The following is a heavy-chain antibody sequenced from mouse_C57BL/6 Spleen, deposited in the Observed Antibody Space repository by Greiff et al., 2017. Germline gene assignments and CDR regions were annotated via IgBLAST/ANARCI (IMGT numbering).Heavy chain of an antibody. CDR3: ARWGYDYGKGFDY. Sequence: VQLQQSGAELVRPGASVKLSCKASGYTFTDYYINWVKQRPGQGLEWIARIYPGSGNTYYNEKFKGKATLTAEKSSSTAYMQLSSLTSEDSAVYFCARWGYDYGKGFDYWGQGTTLTVSS. CDR1: GYTFTDYY. CDR2: IYPGSGNT. V-gene: IGHV1-76*01. D-gene: IGHD2-4*01. J-gene: IGHJ2*01.